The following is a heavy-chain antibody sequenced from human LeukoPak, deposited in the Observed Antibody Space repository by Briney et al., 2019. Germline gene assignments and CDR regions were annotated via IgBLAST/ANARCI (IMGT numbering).Heavy chain of an antibody. CDR1: GFTFSSYG. J-gene: IGHJ4*02. V-gene: IGHV3-21*01. CDR3: ARDPSRITMIVVGDDY. D-gene: IGHD3-22*01. Sequence: GGSLRLSCAASGFTFSSYGMNWIRQAPGKGLEWVSSISSSSSYIYYPYSVKGRFTISRDNAKNSLYLQMNSLRAEDTAVYYCARDPSRITMIVVGDDYWGQGTLVTVSS. CDR2: ISSSSSYI.